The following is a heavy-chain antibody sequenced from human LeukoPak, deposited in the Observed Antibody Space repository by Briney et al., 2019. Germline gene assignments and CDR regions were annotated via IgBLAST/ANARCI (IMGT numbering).Heavy chain of an antibody. D-gene: IGHD1-26*01. CDR3: TRESGAFSPFGF. J-gene: IGHJ4*02. CDR1: GGSITTTNW. Sequence: LETLSLTCAVSGGSITTTNWWGWVRQPPGKGLEWIGEVHLSGATNYNPSLESRVSMSIDKSKNHLSLEVTSVTAADTAIYYCTRESGAFSPFGFWGQGTLLTVSS. CDR2: VHLSGAT. V-gene: IGHV4-4*02.